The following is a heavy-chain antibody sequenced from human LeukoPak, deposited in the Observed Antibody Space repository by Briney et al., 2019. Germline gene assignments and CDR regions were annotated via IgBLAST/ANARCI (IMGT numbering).Heavy chain of an antibody. CDR3: AKDRHDSSGIMWYYYYGMDV. CDR2: ISYDGSNK. CDR1: GFTFSSYG. Sequence: GRSLRLSCAASGFTFSSYGMHWVRQAPGKGLEWVAVISYDGSNKYYADSVKGRFTISRDDSKNTLYLQMNGLRAEDTAVYYCAKDRHDSSGIMWYYYYGMDVWGQGTTVTVSS. V-gene: IGHV3-30*18. J-gene: IGHJ6*02. D-gene: IGHD3-22*01.